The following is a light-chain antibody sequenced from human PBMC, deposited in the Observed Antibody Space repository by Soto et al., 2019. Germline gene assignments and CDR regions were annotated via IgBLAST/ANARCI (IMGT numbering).Light chain of an antibody. V-gene: IGLV2-14*01. Sequence: QSALTQPASVSGSPGQSITISCTGTSSDVGGYNYVSWSQQLPGKAPQLMIYEVSKRPSGVSNRFSGSKSGNTASLTISGLQAEDEADYYCSSYTSSSTYVFGTGTKLTVL. CDR2: EVS. J-gene: IGLJ1*01. CDR1: SSDVGGYNY. CDR3: SSYTSSSTYV.